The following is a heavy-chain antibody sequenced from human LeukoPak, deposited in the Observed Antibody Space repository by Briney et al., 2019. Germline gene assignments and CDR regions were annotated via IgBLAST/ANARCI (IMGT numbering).Heavy chain of an antibody. CDR3: ASPHSGSSHPYGMDV. D-gene: IGHD1-26*01. CDR2: ISYDGSNK. CDR1: GFTFSSYG. J-gene: IGHJ6*02. V-gene: IGHV3-30*03. Sequence: PGGSLRLSCAASGFTFSSYGMHWVRQAPGKGLEWVAVISYDGSNKYYADSVKGRFTISRDNSKNTLYLQMNSLRAEDTAVYYCASPHSGSSHPYGMDVWGQGTTVTVSS.